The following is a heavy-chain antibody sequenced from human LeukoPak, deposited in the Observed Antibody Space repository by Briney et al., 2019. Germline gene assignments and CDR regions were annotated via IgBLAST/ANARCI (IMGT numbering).Heavy chain of an antibody. J-gene: IGHJ6*03. CDR1: GCTVSSCG. Sequence: GGSLRLSWAAAGCTVSSCGMSWVRQAPGKGLEWVSAISGSGGSTYYADSVKGGFTISRDNSKNTLYLQMNRLSAEDKAVYYCAKDALIVVVPAATAWGYMDVWGKGTTVTVSS. D-gene: IGHD2-2*01. CDR2: ISGSGGST. V-gene: IGHV3-23*01. CDR3: AKDALIVVVPAATAWGYMDV.